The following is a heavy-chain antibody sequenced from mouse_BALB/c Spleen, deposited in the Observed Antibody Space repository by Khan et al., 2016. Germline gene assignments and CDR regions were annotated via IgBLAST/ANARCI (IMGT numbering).Heavy chain of an antibody. CDR2: INYSGST. CDR1: GDSVTSGY. Sequence: EVQLQESGPSLVKPSQTLSLTCSVTGDSVTSGYWCWVRKFPGNKLEYLGYINYSGSTYYNPSLKSRISITRDTSRNQYYLQLNSVPTEDTATYXCAREPQRGSAMDYGGQGTSVTVSS. V-gene: IGHV3-8*02. CDR3: AREPQRGSAMDY. J-gene: IGHJ4*01.